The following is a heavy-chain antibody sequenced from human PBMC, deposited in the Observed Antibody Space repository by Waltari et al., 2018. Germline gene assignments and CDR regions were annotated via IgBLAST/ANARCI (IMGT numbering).Heavy chain of an antibody. J-gene: IGHJ4*02. CDR1: GFTSSDHY. CDR2: IRNRSRSFTT. CDR3: VRDYSGCYYNY. V-gene: IGHV3-72*01. Sequence: EVQVVESGGGLVQPGGSLRVSCAASGFTSSDHYMNWVRQAPGKGLEWVGLIRNRSRSFTTYYAASVEGRFAISRDDSKNVLYLQMNSLKTEDTAVYYCVRDYSGCYYNYWCQGTLVTVSS. D-gene: IGHD1-26*01.